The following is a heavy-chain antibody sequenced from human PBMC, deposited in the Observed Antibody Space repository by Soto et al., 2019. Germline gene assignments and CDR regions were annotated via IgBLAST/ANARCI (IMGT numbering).Heavy chain of an antibody. CDR2: IYPGDSDT. CDR3: ARPTMVRGVILSHYYYGMDV. CDR1: GYGFNSYL. V-gene: IGHV5-51*01. J-gene: IGHJ6*02. Sequence: GESLKISGRGSGYGFNSYLIGRVLQMPGKGLEWMGIIYPGDSDTRYSPSFQGQVTISADKSISTAYLQWSSLKASDTAMYYCARPTMVRGVILSHYYYGMDVWGQGTTVTVSS. D-gene: IGHD3-10*01.